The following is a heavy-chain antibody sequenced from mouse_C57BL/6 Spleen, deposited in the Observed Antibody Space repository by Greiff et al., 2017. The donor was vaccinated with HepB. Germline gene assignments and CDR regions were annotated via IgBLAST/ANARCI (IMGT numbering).Heavy chain of an antibody. V-gene: IGHV7-3*01. J-gene: IGHJ2*01. Sequence: DVMLVESGGGLVQPGGSLSLSCAASGFTFTDYYMSWVRQPPGKALEWLGFIRNKANGYTTEYSASVKGRFTISRDNSQSILYLQMNALRAEDSATYYCARYNDGYYNYWGQGTTLTVSS. CDR3: ARYNDGYYNY. CDR2: IRNKANGYTT. CDR1: GFTFTDYY. D-gene: IGHD2-3*01.